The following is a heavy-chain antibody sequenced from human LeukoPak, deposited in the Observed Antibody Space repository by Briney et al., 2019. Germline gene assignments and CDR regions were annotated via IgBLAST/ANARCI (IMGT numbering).Heavy chain of an antibody. CDR3: ARLNRGPSGELYY. V-gene: IGHV5-51*01. J-gene: IGHJ4*02. D-gene: IGHD3-10*01. CDR2: IYPGDSDT. Sequence: GESLKVSCKGCGYSFTSYWVGWVRQMRGKGLEWMGIIYPGDSDTRYSPSFQGQVTISADKSISTAYLQWSSLKASDTAMYYCARLNRGPSGELYYWGQGTLVTVSS. CDR1: GYSFTSYW.